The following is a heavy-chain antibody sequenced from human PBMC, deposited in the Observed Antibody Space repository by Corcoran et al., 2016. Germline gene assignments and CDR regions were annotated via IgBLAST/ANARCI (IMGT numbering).Heavy chain of an antibody. Sequence: QVQLQQWGAGLLKPSETLSLTCAVYGGSFSGYYWSWVRQPPGKGLEWIGEINHSGSTTYNPSLKSRVTISLDTSKNQFSLNLSSVTAADTAVYYCARGPSPLYVGGLGVWGQGTTVTVSS. CDR2: INHSGST. CDR1: GGSFSGYY. V-gene: IGHV4-34*01. D-gene: IGHD3-16*01. CDR3: ARGPSPLYVGGLGV. J-gene: IGHJ6*02.